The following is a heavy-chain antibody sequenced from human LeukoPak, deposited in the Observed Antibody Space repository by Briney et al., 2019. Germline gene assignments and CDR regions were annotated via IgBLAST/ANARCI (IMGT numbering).Heavy chain of an antibody. Sequence: GGSLRLSCADSGFTFSRSWMTWVRQAPGKGLEWVANIKEDGSAQNYVDSVKGRFNISRENDKNTMYLEMNSLRAEDTAVYYCARDAGYDRFDYWGQGTLVTVSS. J-gene: IGHJ4*02. CDR2: IKEDGSAQ. CDR3: ARDAGYDRFDY. D-gene: IGHD3-22*01. V-gene: IGHV3-7*05. CDR1: GFTFSRSW.